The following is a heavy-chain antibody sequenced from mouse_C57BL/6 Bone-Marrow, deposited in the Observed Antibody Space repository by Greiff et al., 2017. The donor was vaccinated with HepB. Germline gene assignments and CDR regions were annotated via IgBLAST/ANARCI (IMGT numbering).Heavy chain of an antibody. D-gene: IGHD2-4*01. J-gene: IGHJ2*01. CDR2: IYPEDGET. Sequence: VQLQQSGAELVKPGASVKLSCTASGFTIKDYYMHWVKQRTEQGLEWIGRIYPEDGETKYAPKFQGKATITADTSSNTAYLQLSSQTAEDTAVDDVARSGYDYDYEGLFDYWGRGTTLTVTS. CDR1: GFTIKDYY. CDR3: ARSGYDYDYEGLFDY. V-gene: IGHV14-2*01.